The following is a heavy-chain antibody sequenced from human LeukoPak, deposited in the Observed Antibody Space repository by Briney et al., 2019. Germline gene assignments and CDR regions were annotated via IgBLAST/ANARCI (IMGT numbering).Heavy chain of an antibody. CDR3: ARDRATTVTTWAEIDY. D-gene: IGHD4-17*01. CDR1: GDSFTSHG. CDR2: ISAYNGNT. J-gene: IGHJ4*02. Sequence: GASVKVSCKASGDSFTSHGISWVRQAPGQGLEWMGWISAYNGNTNYAQKLQGRVTMTTDTSTSTAYMELRSLRSDDTAVYYCARDRATTVTTWAEIDYWGQGTLVTVSS. V-gene: IGHV1-18*01.